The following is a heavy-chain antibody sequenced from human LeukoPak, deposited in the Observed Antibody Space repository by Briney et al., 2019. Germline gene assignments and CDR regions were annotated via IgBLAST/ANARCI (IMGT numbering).Heavy chain of an antibody. CDR3: ARGRGDYVPYYFDY. CDR1: GFTFSSYW. J-gene: IGHJ4*02. Sequence: PGGSLRLSCAASGFTFSSYWMSWVRQAPGKGLEWVANIKQDGSEKYYVDSVKGRFTISRDNAKNSLYLQMNSLRAEDTAVYYCARGRGDYVPYYFDYWGQGTLVTVSS. V-gene: IGHV3-7*01. D-gene: IGHD4-17*01. CDR2: IKQDGSEK.